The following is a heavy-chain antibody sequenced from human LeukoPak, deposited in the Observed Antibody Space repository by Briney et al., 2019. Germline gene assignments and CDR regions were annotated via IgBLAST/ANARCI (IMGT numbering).Heavy chain of an antibody. CDR3: AKDPYYYDSSGYSPDY. J-gene: IGHJ4*02. V-gene: IGHV3-30*02. CDR2: IRYDGSNK. CDR1: GFTFSSYW. Sequence: QAGGSLRLSCAASGFTFSSYWMSWVRQAPGKGLEWVAFIRYDGSNKYYADSVKGRFTISRDNSKNTLYLQMNSLRAEDTAVYYCAKDPYYYDSSGYSPDYWGQGTLVTVSS. D-gene: IGHD3-22*01.